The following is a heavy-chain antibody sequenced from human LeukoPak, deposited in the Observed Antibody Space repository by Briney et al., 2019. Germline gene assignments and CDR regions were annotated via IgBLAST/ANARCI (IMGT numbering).Heavy chain of an antibody. D-gene: IGHD2-2*02. CDR3: ARGCSSTSCYKHFDY. CDR1: GYTFTSYG. V-gene: IGHV1-18*01. J-gene: IGHJ4*02. Sequence: ASVKVSCKASGYTFTSYGISLVRQAPGQGLEWMGWISAYNGNTNYAQKLQGRVTMTTDTSTSTAYMELRSLRSDDTAVYYCARGCSSTSCYKHFDYWGQGILVTVSS. CDR2: ISAYNGNT.